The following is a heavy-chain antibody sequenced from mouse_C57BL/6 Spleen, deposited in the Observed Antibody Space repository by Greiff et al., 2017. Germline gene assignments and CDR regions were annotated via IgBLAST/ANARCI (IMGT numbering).Heavy chain of an antibody. J-gene: IGHJ4*01. CDR3: ARREYSNYDYYAMDY. CDR1: GFTFSDYG. V-gene: IGHV5-17*01. Sequence: EVMLVESGGGLVKPGGSLKLSCAASGFTFSDYGMHWVRQAPEKGLEWVAYISSGSSTIYYADTVKGRFTISRDNAKNTLFLQMTSLRSEDTAMYYCARREYSNYDYYAMDYWGQGTSVTVSS. D-gene: IGHD2-5*01. CDR2: ISSGSSTI.